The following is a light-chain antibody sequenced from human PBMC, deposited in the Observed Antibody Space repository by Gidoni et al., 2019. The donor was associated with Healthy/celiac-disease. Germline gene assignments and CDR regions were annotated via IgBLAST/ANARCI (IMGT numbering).Light chain of an antibody. J-gene: IGKJ3*01. V-gene: IGKV1-27*01. CDR1: QGISNY. CDR2: AAS. Sequence: DIQMTPSPSSQSASVGDRVTLTCRASQGISNYLAWYQQKPGRVPRLLIYAASTLLSGVPSRFSGSGSGIDFTLTISSLQPEDVATYYGQKYNSAPFTFGPGTKVDIK. CDR3: QKYNSAPFT.